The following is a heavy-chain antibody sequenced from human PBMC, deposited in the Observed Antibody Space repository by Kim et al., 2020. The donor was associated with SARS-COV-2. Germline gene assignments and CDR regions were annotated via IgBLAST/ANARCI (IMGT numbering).Heavy chain of an antibody. Sequence: GGSLRLSCAASGFTFTNYGIHWVRQAPGKGLEWVASILHDGTNKYYAESVKGRFTISKDNSKNTLYLQMNSLRGEDTAVYYCAKQGYETAVVTSYLDHWSQGTLVSVSS. V-gene: IGHV3-30*18. CDR2: ILHDGTNK. D-gene: IGHD5-18*01. CDR1: GFTFTNYG. J-gene: IGHJ4*02. CDR3: AKQGYETAVVTSYLDH.